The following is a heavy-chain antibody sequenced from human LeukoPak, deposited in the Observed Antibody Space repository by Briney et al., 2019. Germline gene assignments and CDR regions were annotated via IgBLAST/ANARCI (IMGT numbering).Heavy chain of an antibody. CDR2: INHSGST. CDR1: GGSFSGYY. Sequence: SETLSLTCAVYGGSFSGYYWSWIRQPPGKGLEWFGEINHSGSTNYNPSLKSRVTISVDTSKNQFSLKLSSVTAADTAVYYCARGRVDFWSGYNYMDVWGKGTTVTVSS. CDR3: ARGRVDFWSGYNYMDV. V-gene: IGHV4-34*01. D-gene: IGHD3-3*01. J-gene: IGHJ6*03.